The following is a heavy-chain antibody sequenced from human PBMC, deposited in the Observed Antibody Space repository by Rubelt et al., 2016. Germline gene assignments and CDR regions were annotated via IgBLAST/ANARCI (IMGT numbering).Heavy chain of an antibody. Sequence: QVQLVQSGAEVKRPGASVKVSCKASGYPFTTYGVTWVRQAPGQGLEWMGWISTFSGNTNYAQKFQGRVTLTPDTPTNTAYMELRSLSTDDTAVDYCARDWRGYDIPSSRNWFDPWGQGTLVTVSS. CDR3: ARDWRGYDIPSSRNWFDP. V-gene: IGHV1-18*01. CDR2: ISTFSGNT. D-gene: IGHD3-3*01. CDR1: GYPFTTYG. J-gene: IGHJ5*02.